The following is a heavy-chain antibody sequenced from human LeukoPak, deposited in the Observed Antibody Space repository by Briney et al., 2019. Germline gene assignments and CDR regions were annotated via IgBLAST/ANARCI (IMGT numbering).Heavy chain of an antibody. CDR3: ARHWKDSSGYYYLDAFDI. Sequence: SETLSLTCTVSGGSISSYYWSWIRQPPGKGLEWIGYIYYSGSTNYNPSLKSRVTITVDTSKNQFSLKLSSVTAADTAVYYCARHWKDSSGYYYLDAFDIWGQGTMVTVSS. V-gene: IGHV4-59*08. CDR2: IYYSGST. J-gene: IGHJ3*02. CDR1: GGSISSYY. D-gene: IGHD3-22*01.